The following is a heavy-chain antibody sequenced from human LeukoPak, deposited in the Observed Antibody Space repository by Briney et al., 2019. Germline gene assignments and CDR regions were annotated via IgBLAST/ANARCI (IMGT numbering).Heavy chain of an antibody. Sequence: PGGSLRLSCAASGFTFSSYAMSWVRQAPGKGLEWVSAISGSGGSTYYADSVKGRFTISRDNSKNTLYLQMNSLRAEDTALYYCAKGYCSSTSCYGAFDIWGQGTMVTVSS. V-gene: IGHV3-23*01. D-gene: IGHD2-2*01. CDR3: AKGYCSSTSCYGAFDI. CDR1: GFTFSSYA. CDR2: ISGSGGST. J-gene: IGHJ3*02.